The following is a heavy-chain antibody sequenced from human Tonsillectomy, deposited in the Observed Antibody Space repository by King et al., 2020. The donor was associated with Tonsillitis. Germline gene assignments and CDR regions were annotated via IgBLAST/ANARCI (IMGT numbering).Heavy chain of an antibody. D-gene: IGHD4-11*01. CDR3: AREAYSNYYYYGLDV. CDR1: GFTFSDYS. V-gene: IGHV3-21*01. Sequence: VQLVESGGGLVKPGGSLRLSCTASGFTFSDYSMNWVRQAPGKGLEWVSSISSSSNYIYYADSVKGRFTISRDNAKNSLYLQMNSLRAEDTAVYYCAREAYSNYYYYGLDVWAKGPRSPSP. J-gene: IGHJ6*02. CDR2: ISSSSNYI.